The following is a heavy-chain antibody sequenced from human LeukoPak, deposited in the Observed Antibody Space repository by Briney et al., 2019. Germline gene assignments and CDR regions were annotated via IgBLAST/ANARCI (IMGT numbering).Heavy chain of an antibody. J-gene: IGHJ4*02. CDR2: IPSDGST. D-gene: IGHD3-10*01. CDR1: GFSVSSKY. CDR3: ATRGKYYYGSGSYYNGFDY. V-gene: IGHV3-53*01. Sequence: PGGSLRLSCAASGFSVSSKYMNWVRQAPGKGLEWVSVIPSDGSTYHTGSVRGRFTISRDNSKNTVHLQMNSLRAEDTAVYYCATRGKYYYGSGSYYNGFDYWGQGTLVTVSS.